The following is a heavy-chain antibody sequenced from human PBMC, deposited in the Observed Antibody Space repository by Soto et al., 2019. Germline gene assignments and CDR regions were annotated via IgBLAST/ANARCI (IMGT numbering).Heavy chain of an antibody. CDR2: ISWNSGSI. CDR1: GFTFDDYA. CDR3: AKDTGSGAARYIQNYYYYYMDV. Sequence: GGSLRLSCAASGFTFDDYAMHWVRQAPGKGLEWVSGISWNSGSIGYADSVKGRFTISRDNAKNSLYLQMNSLRAEDTALYYCAKDTGSGAARYIQNYYYYYMDVWGKGTTVTVSS. V-gene: IGHV3-9*01. D-gene: IGHD6-6*01. J-gene: IGHJ6*03.